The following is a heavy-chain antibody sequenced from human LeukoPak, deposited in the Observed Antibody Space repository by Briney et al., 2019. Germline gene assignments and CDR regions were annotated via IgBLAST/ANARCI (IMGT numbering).Heavy chain of an antibody. D-gene: IGHD3-9*01. Sequence: SVNVSCKASGGTFSSYAISWVRQAPGQGLEWMGGIIPIFGTANYAQKFQGRVTITADESTSTAYMELSSLRSEDTAVYYCAAILTGYYTTEDWGQGTLVTVSS. J-gene: IGHJ4*02. V-gene: IGHV1-69*13. CDR3: AAILTGYYTTED. CDR1: GGTFSSYA. CDR2: IIPIFGTA.